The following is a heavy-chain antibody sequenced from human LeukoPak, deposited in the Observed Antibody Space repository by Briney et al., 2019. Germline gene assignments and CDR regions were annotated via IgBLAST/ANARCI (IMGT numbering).Heavy chain of an antibody. CDR1: GFTFSSYA. J-gene: IGHJ6*02. CDR2: ISYDGSNK. Sequence: GRSLRLSCAASGFTFSSYAMHWVRQAPGKGLEWVAVISYDGSNKYYADSVKGRFTISRDNSKNTLYLQMNSLRAEDTAVYYCAGYYYGMDVWGQGTTVTVSS. CDR3: AGYYYGMDV. V-gene: IGHV3-30-3*01.